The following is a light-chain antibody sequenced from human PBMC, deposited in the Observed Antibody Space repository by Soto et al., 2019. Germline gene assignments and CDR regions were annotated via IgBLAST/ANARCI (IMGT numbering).Light chain of an antibody. CDR3: QSYDSSLSGYV. CDR1: SSNIGAGYE. CDR2: ENN. J-gene: IGLJ1*01. V-gene: IGLV1-40*01. Sequence: QSVLTQPPSVSEAPGQRVTISCTGSSSNIGAGYEAHWYQQVPGTAPKLLIYENNNRPSGVPDRFSGSNSGTSASLAITGLQAEDDAEYYCQSYDSSLSGYVFGTGTKVTVL.